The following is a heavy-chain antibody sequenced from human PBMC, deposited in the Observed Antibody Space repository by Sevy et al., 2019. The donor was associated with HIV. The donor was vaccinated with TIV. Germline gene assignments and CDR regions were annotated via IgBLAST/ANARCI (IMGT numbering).Heavy chain of an antibody. CDR1: GFTFTTYW. D-gene: IGHD3-22*01. CDR2: INLDGTQK. Sequence: GGSLRLSCAASGFTFTTYWMIWIRQAPGKGLEWVANINLDGTQKYYADPLKDRFTASRDNAGNSLYLQMDSLRAEDTALYYFARESSGPPAVDLWGQGTLVTVSS. V-gene: IGHV3-7*01. J-gene: IGHJ5*02. CDR3: ARESSGPPAVDL.